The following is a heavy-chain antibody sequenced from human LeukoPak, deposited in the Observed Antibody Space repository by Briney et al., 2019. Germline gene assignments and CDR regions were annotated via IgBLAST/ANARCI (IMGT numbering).Heavy chain of an antibody. Sequence: PSETLSLTCTVSGVSISSSSINWGWIRQPPGKGLEWIGSIYYSGSTYYNPSLKSRFTISVDTSKNQFSLKLSSVTAADTAVYYCARSDRTGDWFDPWGQGTLVTVSS. CDR2: IYYSGST. J-gene: IGHJ5*02. CDR3: ARSDRTGDWFDP. D-gene: IGHD3-16*02. V-gene: IGHV4-39*07. CDR1: GVSISSSSIN.